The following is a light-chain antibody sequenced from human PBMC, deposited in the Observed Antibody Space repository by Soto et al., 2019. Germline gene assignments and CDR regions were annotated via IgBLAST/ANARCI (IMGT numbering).Light chain of an antibody. CDR2: KAS. V-gene: IGKV1-5*03. Sequence: DIHMTQSPSSLSGSVVDRVTFTCRASQTISSWLAWYQQKPGKAPKLLIYKASTLKSGVPSRFSGSGSGTEFTLTISSLQPDDFATYYCQQYSSYWTFAQGTKVDIK. CDR1: QTISSW. CDR3: QQYSSYWT. J-gene: IGKJ1*01.